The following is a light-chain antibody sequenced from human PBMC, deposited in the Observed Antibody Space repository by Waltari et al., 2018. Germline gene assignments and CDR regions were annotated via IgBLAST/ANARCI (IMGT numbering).Light chain of an antibody. Sequence: QPVLTQPASMSGAPGQRVTISCTGSSSNIGAGHDVHWYQCLPGAAPRLLIYSNSHRPSGVPGRFSGSRSGSSASLVITGLQTEDEATYYCQSYVSTHVIFGGGTLLTVL. CDR1: SSNIGAGHD. CDR2: SNS. CDR3: QSYVSTHVI. J-gene: IGLJ2*01. V-gene: IGLV1-40*01.